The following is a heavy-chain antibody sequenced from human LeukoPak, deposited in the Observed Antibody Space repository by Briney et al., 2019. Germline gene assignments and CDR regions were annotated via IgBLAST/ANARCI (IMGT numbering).Heavy chain of an antibody. D-gene: IGHD3-10*02. CDR1: GFTFSSYA. J-gene: IGHJ6*04. V-gene: IGHV3-48*03. Sequence: GGSLRLSCAASGFTFSSYAMSWVRQAPGKGLEWVSYISSSGSTIYYADSVKGRFTISRDNAKNSLYLQMNRLRAEDTAVYYCAELGITMIGGVWGKGTTVTISP. CDR2: ISSSGSTI. CDR3: AELGITMIGGV.